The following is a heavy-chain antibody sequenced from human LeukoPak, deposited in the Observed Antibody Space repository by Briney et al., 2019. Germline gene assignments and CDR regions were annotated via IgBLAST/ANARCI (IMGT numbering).Heavy chain of an antibody. Sequence: SETLSLTCTVSGGSISSYYWSWIRQPAGKGLEWIGRIYTSGSTNYNPSLKSRVTMSVDTSKNQFSLKLSSVTAADTAVYYCARDTVAGSHYYYMDVWGKGTTVTVSS. D-gene: IGHD6-19*01. V-gene: IGHV4-4*07. J-gene: IGHJ6*03. CDR2: IYTSGST. CDR3: ARDTVAGSHYYYMDV. CDR1: GGSISSYY.